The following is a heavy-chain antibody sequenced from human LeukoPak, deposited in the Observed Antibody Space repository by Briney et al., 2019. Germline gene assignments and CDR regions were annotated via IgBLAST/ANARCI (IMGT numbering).Heavy chain of an antibody. J-gene: IGHJ4*02. CDR3: ARYAQESNGWYYFDY. CDR2: IRVYNGNT. D-gene: IGHD6-19*01. V-gene: IGHV1-18*01. CDR1: GYTFTSYA. Sequence: ASVTVSCKASGYTFTSYAISWVRQAPGQGLEWMGWIRVYNGNTNYPQKFHGRVTMTTDTSTTTAYMELRSLRSDDTAVYYCARYAQESNGWYYFDYWGQGTLVTVSS.